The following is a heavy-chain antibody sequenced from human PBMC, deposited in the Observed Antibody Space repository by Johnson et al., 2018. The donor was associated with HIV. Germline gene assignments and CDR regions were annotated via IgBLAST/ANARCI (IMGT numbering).Heavy chain of an antibody. CDR2: IPYDGYNK. Sequence: QVQLVESGGGVVQPGRSLRLSCAASGFTFSSYAMHWVRQAPGKGLEWVAVIPYDGYNKYYADSVRGRFTISRDNTKTTLYLQMSSLRPEDTAVYYCARSMTTVTVAFDIWGQGTMVTVSS. CDR1: GFTFSSYA. D-gene: IGHD4-17*01. J-gene: IGHJ3*02. V-gene: IGHV3-30-3*01. CDR3: ARSMTTVTVAFDI.